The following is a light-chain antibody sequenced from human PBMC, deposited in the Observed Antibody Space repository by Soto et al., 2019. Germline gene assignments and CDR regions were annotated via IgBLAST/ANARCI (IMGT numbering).Light chain of an antibody. Sequence: QSALTQPPSASGSPGQSVTISCTGTSSDVGGYNYVSWYQQHPGKAPKLMIYEVSKRPSGVPDRLSGSKSGNTASLTVSGLQDEDAAEYYCASYTGSDTLVFGGGTKVTVL. J-gene: IGLJ2*01. CDR1: SSDVGGYNY. CDR2: EVS. V-gene: IGLV2-8*01. CDR3: ASYTGSDTLV.